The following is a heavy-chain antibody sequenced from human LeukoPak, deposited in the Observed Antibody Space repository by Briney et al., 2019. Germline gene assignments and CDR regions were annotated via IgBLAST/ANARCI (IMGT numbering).Heavy chain of an antibody. CDR3: ARVGDSSGYYYDYYFDY. CDR1: GYTFTDYF. V-gene: IGHV1-2*04. D-gene: IGHD3-22*01. J-gene: IGHJ4*02. Sequence: ASVKVSCKASGYTFTDYFMHWVRQAPGQGLEWMGWINPNSGGTNYAQKFQGWVTMTRDTSISTAYMELSRLRSDDTAVYYCARVGDSSGYYYDYYFDYWGQGTLVTVSS. CDR2: INPNSGGT.